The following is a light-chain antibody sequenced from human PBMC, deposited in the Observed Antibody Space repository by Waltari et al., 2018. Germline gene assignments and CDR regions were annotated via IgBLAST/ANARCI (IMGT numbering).Light chain of an antibody. J-gene: IGLJ2*01. V-gene: IGLV2-14*03. CDR1: SRDGGIHND. CDR3: SSYTISNTRL. CDR2: DVS. Sequence: QSALTQPASVSGCPGQSKTISCTGTSRDGGIHNDVSCYQQHPGRAPQLMIYDVSNRPSGVSNRFSGSKSGTTASLTISGLQAEDEADYYCSSYTISNTRLFGGGTKLTVL.